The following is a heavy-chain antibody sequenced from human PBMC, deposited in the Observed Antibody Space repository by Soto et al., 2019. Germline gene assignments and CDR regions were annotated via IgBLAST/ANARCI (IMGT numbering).Heavy chain of an antibody. CDR2: ISAYNGNT. V-gene: IGHV1-18*01. D-gene: IGHD3-22*01. J-gene: IGHJ4*02. CDR1: GYTFTSYG. CDR3: ARVFDSSGYYYGPGDY. Sequence: GASVKVSCKASGYTFTSYGISWVRQAPGQGLEWMGWISAYNGNTNYAQKLQGRVTMTTDTSTSTAYMELRSLRSDDTAVYYCARVFDSSGYYYGPGDYWGQGTLVTVSS.